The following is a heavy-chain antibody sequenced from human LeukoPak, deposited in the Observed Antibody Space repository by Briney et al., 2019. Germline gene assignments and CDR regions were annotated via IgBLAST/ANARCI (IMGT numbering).Heavy chain of an antibody. CDR2: ITATGDST. Sequence: GGPLRLSCTVPGFTFSYSAMSGVRQSSGRGLEWVSIITATGDSTYYADSVKGRVTISRDNSKNTLILQMNSLRAEDTALYYCAKAARTGGSSGDFYYFHYWGQGTLVTVSS. J-gene: IGHJ4*02. D-gene: IGHD3-22*01. CDR1: GFTFSYSA. V-gene: IGHV3-23*01. CDR3: AKAARTGGSSGDFYYFHY.